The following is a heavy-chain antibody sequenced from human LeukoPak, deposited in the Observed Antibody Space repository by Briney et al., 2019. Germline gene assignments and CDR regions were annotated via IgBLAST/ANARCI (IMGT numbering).Heavy chain of an antibody. Sequence: SETLSLTCAVYGGSFSGYYWSWIRQPPGKGREWIGEINHSGSTNYNPTLKGRVTISVDTSKNKFSLKLSSVTAADTAVYYCARASYYDILTGYYIFNYFDYWGQGTLVTVSS. CDR1: GGSFSGYY. D-gene: IGHD3-9*01. CDR2: INHSGST. CDR3: ARASYYDILTGYYIFNYFDY. V-gene: IGHV4-34*01. J-gene: IGHJ4*02.